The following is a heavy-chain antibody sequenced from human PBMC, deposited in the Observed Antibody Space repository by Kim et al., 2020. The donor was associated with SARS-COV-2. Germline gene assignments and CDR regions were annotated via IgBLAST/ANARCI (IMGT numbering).Heavy chain of an antibody. CDR1: GFTVSSSH. J-gene: IGHJ4*02. D-gene: IGHD7-27*01. CDR3: VRTWGN. CDR2: IYAGGNT. V-gene: IGHV3-53*01. Sequence: GGSLRLSCAASGFTVSSSHMTWVRQAPGEGLEWVSVIYAGGNTNYADSVKGRFTISRDISKNMLYLQMNSLRAEDTAVYYCVRTWGNWGQGSLVTVSS.